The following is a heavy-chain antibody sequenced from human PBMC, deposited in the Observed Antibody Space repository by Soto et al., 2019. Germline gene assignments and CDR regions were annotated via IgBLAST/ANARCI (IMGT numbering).Heavy chain of an antibody. CDR3: ARGIEAMGPYNWFDP. J-gene: IGHJ5*02. Sequence: TSETLSLTCTVSGGSISRGGCYWIWILQHPGKGLEWIWYIYYSGSTYYNPSLQRRVTISLDTSKNQFSLKLSSVTAADTAVYYCARGIEAMGPYNWFDPWGHGTLVTVSS. D-gene: IGHD5-12*01. V-gene: IGHV4-31*03. CDR1: GGSISRGGCY. CDR2: IYYSGST.